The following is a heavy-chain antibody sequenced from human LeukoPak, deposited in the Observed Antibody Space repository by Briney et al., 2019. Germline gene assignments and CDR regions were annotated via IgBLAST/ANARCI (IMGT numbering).Heavy chain of an antibody. Sequence: SETLSLTCTVSGGSISSGDYYWSWIRQPPGKGLEWIGYIYYSGSTYYNPSLKSRVTISVDTSKNQFSLKLSSVTDADTAVYYCARDHDYGDYVRAFDIWGQGTMVTVSA. D-gene: IGHD4-17*01. V-gene: IGHV4-30-4*01. CDR3: ARDHDYGDYVRAFDI. CDR2: IYYSGST. CDR1: GGSISSGDYY. J-gene: IGHJ3*02.